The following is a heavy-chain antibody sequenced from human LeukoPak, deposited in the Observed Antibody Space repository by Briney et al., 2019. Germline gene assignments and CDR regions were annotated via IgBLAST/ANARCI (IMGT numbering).Heavy chain of an antibody. D-gene: IGHD3-22*01. J-gene: IGHJ4*02. Sequence: GGSLRLSCAASGFTFSDYYMSWIRQAPGKGLEWVSYISSSGSTMYYADSVKGRFTISRDNAKNSLYLQMNSLRAEDTALYYCARISYYYDSSGYYFPYWGQGTLVTVSS. V-gene: IGHV3-11*01. CDR3: ARISYYYDSSGYYFPY. CDR2: ISSSGSTM. CDR1: GFTFSDYY.